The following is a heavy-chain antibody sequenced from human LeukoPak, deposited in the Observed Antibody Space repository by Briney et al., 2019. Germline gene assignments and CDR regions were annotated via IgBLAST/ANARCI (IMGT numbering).Heavy chain of an antibody. CDR2: IHHSGST. J-gene: IGHJ4*02. Sequence: SETLSLTCAVSGYSISSGYYWGWIRQPPGKGLQWIGSIHHSGSTYYSPSLKSRVTISLDTSKNQFSLKVSSVTAADTAVYYCVRHEIGTSGWQGGFDYWGQGTLVTVSS. V-gene: IGHV4-38-2*01. CDR1: GYSISSGYY. CDR3: VRHEIGTSGWQGGFDY. D-gene: IGHD6-19*01.